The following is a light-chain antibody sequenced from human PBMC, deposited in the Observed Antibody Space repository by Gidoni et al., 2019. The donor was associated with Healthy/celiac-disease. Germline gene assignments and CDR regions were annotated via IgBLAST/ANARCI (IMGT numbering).Light chain of an antibody. V-gene: IGLV3-1*01. CDR3: QAWDSSTGGV. Sequence: SYELTQPPSVSVAPGQTASITCSGDKLGDKYAYWYQQKPGQSPVLVIYQDSKRTSGIPERFSVSNSGTTATLTISGTQAMDEADYYCQAWDSSTGGVFGTGTKVTVL. CDR1: KLGDKY. J-gene: IGLJ1*01. CDR2: QDS.